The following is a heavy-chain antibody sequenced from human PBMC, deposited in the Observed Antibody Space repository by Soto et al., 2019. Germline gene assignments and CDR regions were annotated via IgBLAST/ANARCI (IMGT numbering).Heavy chain of an antibody. Sequence: QLQLQESGPGLVKPSETLSLTCTVSAGSISRSNYYWGWIRQPPGKGLEWIGSMYFSGNTYYNPSLKSRVPISVDTSNNQFSLKLTSVTAADTSVYYCARQPYDSSGYYYGAWGQGTLVTVSS. CDR2: MYFSGNT. V-gene: IGHV4-39*01. CDR3: ARQPYDSSGYYYGA. J-gene: IGHJ5*02. CDR1: AGSISRSNYY. D-gene: IGHD3-22*01.